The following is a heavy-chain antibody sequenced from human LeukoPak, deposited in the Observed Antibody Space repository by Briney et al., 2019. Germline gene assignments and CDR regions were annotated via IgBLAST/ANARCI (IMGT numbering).Heavy chain of an antibody. J-gene: IGHJ4*02. Sequence: ASVKVSCKASGYTFIGYYMRWVRQAPGQGLEWMGRINPNSGGTNYAQKFQGRVTMTRDTSISTAYMELSRLRSDDTAVYYCARSPPPGGNSDYWGQGTLVTVSS. CDR3: ARSPPPGGNSDY. CDR1: GYTFIGYY. V-gene: IGHV1-2*06. CDR2: INPNSGGT. D-gene: IGHD4-23*01.